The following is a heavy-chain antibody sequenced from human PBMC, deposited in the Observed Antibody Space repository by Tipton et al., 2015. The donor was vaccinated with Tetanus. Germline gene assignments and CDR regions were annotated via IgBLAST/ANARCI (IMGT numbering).Heavy chain of an antibody. V-gene: IGHV3-53*01. CDR3: GKTISNDYVAA. J-gene: IGHJ4*02. D-gene: IGHD4-17*01. CDR1: GFTVSSNF. Sequence: QLVQSGGGLIQPGGSLRLSCAASGFTVSSNFMTWVRQAPGEGLEWVSIIYSGGTTYYADSVKGRFTISRVNSRNTLYLQMSSLRTEDTAVYYCGKTISNDYVAAWGQGTLVTVAS. CDR2: IYSGGTT.